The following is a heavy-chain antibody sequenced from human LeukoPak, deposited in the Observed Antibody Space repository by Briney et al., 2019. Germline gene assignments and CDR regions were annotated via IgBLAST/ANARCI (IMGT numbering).Heavy chain of an antibody. CDR3: ARRIEY. V-gene: IGHV3-48*01. CDR2: IHSGSSIM. Sequence: GGSLRPSCAASGFTFSSYSMNWVRQAPGKGLEWVSYIHSGSSIMYYADSVKGRFTISRDNAKNSLYLQMDSLTAEDTAVYYCARRIEYWGQGTLVTVSS. CDR1: GFTFSSYS. J-gene: IGHJ4*02.